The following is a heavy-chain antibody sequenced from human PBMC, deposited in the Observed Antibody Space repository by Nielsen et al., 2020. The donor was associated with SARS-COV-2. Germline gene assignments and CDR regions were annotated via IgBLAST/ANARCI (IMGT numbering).Heavy chain of an antibody. CDR2: ISSSSSYT. V-gene: IGHV3-11*06. CDR1: GFTFSDYY. D-gene: IGHD6-13*01. Sequence: GESLKISCAASGFTFSDYYMSWIRQAPGKGLEWVSYISSSSSYTNYADSVKGRFTISRDNAKNSLYLQMNSLRAEDTAVYYCARDRMYSSSWYHYYFDYWGQGTLVTVSS. J-gene: IGHJ4*02. CDR3: ARDRMYSSSWYHYYFDY.